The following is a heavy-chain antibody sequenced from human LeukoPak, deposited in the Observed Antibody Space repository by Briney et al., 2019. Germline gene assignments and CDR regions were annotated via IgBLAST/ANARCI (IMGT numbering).Heavy chain of an antibody. D-gene: IGHD2-8*01. CDR1: GYTFTGYY. V-gene: IGHV1-2*02. CDR2: INPNSGGT. J-gene: IGHJ4*02. CDR3: ARVESRYCTNGVCYTGTSFDY. Sequence: ASVKVSCKASGYTFTGYYMHWVRQAPGQGLEWMGWINPNSGGTNYAQKFQGRVTMTRDTSISTAYMELSRLRSDDTAVYYCARVESRYCTNGVCYTGTSFDYWGQGTRVTVSS.